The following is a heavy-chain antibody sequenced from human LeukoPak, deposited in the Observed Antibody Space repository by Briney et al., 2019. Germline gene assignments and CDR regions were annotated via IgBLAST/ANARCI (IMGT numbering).Heavy chain of an antibody. CDR2: IDPSDSYT. V-gene: IGHV5-10-1*01. Sequence: ESLKISCKGSGYSFTSYWISWVRQMPGKGLEWMGRIDPSDSYTNYSPSFQGHVTISADKSISTAYLQWSSLKASDTAMYYCTESPIDYSSSGDYWGQGTLVTVSS. CDR1: GYSFTSYW. CDR3: TESPIDYSSSGDY. D-gene: IGHD6-6*01. J-gene: IGHJ4*02.